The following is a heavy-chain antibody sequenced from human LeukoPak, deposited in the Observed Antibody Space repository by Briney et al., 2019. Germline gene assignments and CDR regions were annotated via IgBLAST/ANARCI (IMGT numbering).Heavy chain of an antibody. D-gene: IGHD3-16*01. CDR3: GRAFPPLRTSSAGDL. V-gene: IGHV3-21*06. CDR2: ISGRSSHT. J-gene: IGHJ4*02. Sequence: AGGSLRLSCSASGFTFSDYDMNWIRQAPGKGLEWIAAISGRSSHTYYGDSVKGRFSISRDNAKNLLYLLMYGLGAEDTAVYYCGRAFPPLRTSSAGDLWGQGTLVTVSS. CDR1: GFTFSDYD.